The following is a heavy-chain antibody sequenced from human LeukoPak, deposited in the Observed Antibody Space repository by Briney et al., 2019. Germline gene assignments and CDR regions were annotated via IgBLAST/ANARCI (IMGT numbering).Heavy chain of an antibody. CDR1: GGSFSGYY. CDR3: ARVSSGYDSYYYYYYMDV. Sequence: SETLSLTCAVYGGSFSGYYWSWIRQPPGRGLEWIGSIYYSGSTYYNPSLKSRVTISVDTSKNQFSLKLSSVTAADTAVYYCARVSSGYDSYYYYYYMDVWGKGTTITVSS. CDR2: IYYSGST. D-gene: IGHD5-12*01. J-gene: IGHJ6*03. V-gene: IGHV4-34*01.